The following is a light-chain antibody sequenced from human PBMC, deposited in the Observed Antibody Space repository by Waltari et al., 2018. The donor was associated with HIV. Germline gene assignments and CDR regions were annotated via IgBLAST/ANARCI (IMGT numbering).Light chain of an antibody. CDR3: QQRSNWPLT. CDR2: DAS. Sequence: IVLTQSPATLSLSPGERATLSCRASQSVRSYIAWYQQKPGQAPRLLIYDASNRATGIPARISGSGSGTDFTLTINSLEPEDFAVYYCQQRSNWPLTFGGGTKVEIK. V-gene: IGKV3-11*01. J-gene: IGKJ4*01. CDR1: QSVRSY.